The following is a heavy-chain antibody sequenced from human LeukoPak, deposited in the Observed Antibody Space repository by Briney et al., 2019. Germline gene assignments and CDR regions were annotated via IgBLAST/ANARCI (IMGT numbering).Heavy chain of an antibody. CDR3: ARGVVRGINWFDP. Sequence: PSETLSLTCTVSGGSISSYYWSRIRQPPGKGLEWIGEINHSGSTNYNPSLKSRVTISVDTSKNQFSLKLSSVTAADTAVYYCARGVVRGINWFDPWGQGTLVTVSS. D-gene: IGHD3-10*01. CDR1: GGSISSYY. V-gene: IGHV4-34*01. J-gene: IGHJ5*02. CDR2: INHSGST.